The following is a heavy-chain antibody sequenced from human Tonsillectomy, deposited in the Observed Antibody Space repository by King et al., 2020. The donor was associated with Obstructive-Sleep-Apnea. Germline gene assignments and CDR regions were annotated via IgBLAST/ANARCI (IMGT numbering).Heavy chain of an antibody. CDR3: AKDSMDYDTLTGPVDY. J-gene: IGHJ4*02. V-gene: IGHV3-23*04. Sequence: QLVQSGGGLIQPGGSLRLSCAASGFTFSGYAMSWVRQPPGKGLEWGSSISGSGGRTYYSASVKGRFAISRDNSRNTLYLQMNSLRAEDTAMYYCAKDSMDYDTLTGPVDYWGQGTLVTVSS. CDR1: GFTFSGYA. CDR2: ISGSGGRT. D-gene: IGHD3-9*01.